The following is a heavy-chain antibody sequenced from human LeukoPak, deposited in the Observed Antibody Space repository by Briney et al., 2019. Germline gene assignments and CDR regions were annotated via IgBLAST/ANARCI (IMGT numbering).Heavy chain of an antibody. CDR3: ARQVVVAATHGLYYYGMDV. D-gene: IGHD2-15*01. V-gene: IGHV1-69*04. CDR1: GGTFSSYA. Sequence: GSSVKVSCKAPGGTFSSYAISWVRQAPGQGLEWMGRIIPILGIANYAQKFQGRVTITADKSTSTAYMELSSLRSEDTAVYYCARQVVVAATHGLYYYGMDVWGQGTTVTVSS. J-gene: IGHJ6*02. CDR2: IIPILGIA.